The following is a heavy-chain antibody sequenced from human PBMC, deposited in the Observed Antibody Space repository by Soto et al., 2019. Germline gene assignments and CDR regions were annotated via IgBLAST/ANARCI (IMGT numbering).Heavy chain of an antibody. J-gene: IGHJ4*02. CDR2: IDYSGNT. D-gene: IGHD2-21*01. Sequence: PSETLSLTCTISGSNIISSGYYWGWIRQSPGRGLEWIGSIDYSGNTYYNPSLTNRVTVSVDTSKNQISLRLRSVTAADTTVYYCLRGGLLWQQSSYYFDFWGQGVLVTVSS. CDR1: GSNIISSGYY. V-gene: IGHV4-39*01. CDR3: LRGGLLWQQSSYYFDF.